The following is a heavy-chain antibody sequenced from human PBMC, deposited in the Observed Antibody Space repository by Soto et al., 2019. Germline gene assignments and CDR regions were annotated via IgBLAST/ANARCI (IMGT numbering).Heavy chain of an antibody. D-gene: IGHD3-16*01. CDR3: ASAVLGQGLKKGAFDI. V-gene: IGHV1-69*01. CDR1: GGTFSSYA. CDR2: IIPIFGTA. Sequence: QVQLVQSGAEVKKPGSSVKVSCKASGGTFSSYAISWVRQAPGQGLEWMGGIIPIFGTANYAQKFQGRVTITADESTSTAYMELSSLRSEDTAVYYCASAVLGQGLKKGAFDIWGQGTMVTVSS. J-gene: IGHJ3*02.